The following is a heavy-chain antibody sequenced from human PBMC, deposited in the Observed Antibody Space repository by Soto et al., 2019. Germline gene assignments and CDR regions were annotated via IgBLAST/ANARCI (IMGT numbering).Heavy chain of an antibody. CDR1: GFTFTSSA. CDR3: AAADPISMVRGVKYYYFGMDV. CDR2: IVVGSGNT. D-gene: IGHD3-10*01. J-gene: IGHJ6*02. V-gene: IGHV1-58*02. Sequence: SVKVSCKASGFTFTSSAMQWVRQARGQRLEWIGWIVVGSGNTNYAQKFQERVTITRDMSTSTAYMELSSLRSEDTAVYYCAAADPISMVRGVKYYYFGMDVWGQGTTVTVSS.